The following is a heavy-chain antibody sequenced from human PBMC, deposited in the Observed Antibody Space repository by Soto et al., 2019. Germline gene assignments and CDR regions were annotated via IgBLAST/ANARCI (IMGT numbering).Heavy chain of an antibody. D-gene: IGHD2-15*01. J-gene: IGHJ5*02. CDR3: ARAEDIVVVVAAADWHWFDP. CDR1: GYTFTSYG. V-gene: IGHV1-18*01. CDR2: ISAYNGNT. Sequence: GASVKVSCKASGYTFTSYGISWVRQAPGRGLEWMGWISAYNGNTNYAQKLQGRVTMTTDTSTSTAYMELRSLRSDDTAVYYCARAEDIVVVVAAADWHWFDPWGQGTLVTVSS.